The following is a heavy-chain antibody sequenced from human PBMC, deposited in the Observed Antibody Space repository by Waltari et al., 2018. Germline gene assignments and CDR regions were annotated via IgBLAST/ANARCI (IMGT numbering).Heavy chain of an antibody. CDR3: AGDDVDSSNFGGF. Sequence: QLVQSGAEVKKPRAPVKVSCTASGYIFSNYGITWVRTAPGQGLGWMGWLYPYNGNTKYEQNLQGRVTMTTDTSTTTAYMEIRGLRSDDTAIYYCAGDDVDSSNFGGFWGQGTLVTVSS. CDR2: LYPYNGNT. D-gene: IGHD6-13*01. J-gene: IGHJ4*02. CDR1: GYIFSNYG. V-gene: IGHV1-18*01.